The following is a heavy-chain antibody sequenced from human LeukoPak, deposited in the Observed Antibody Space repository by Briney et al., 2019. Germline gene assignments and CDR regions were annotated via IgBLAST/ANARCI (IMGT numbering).Heavy chain of an antibody. CDR2: INPSGGST. V-gene: IGHV1-46*01. CDR3: ARGFRERSTYYYYYYMDV. Sequence: ASVKVSCKASGYTFTSYYMRWVRQAPGQGLEWMGIINPSGGSTSYAQKFQGRVTMARDMSTSTVYMELSSLRSEDTAVYYCARGFRERSTYYYYYYMDVWGKGTTVTVSS. J-gene: IGHJ6*03. D-gene: IGHD3-10*01. CDR1: GYTFTSYY.